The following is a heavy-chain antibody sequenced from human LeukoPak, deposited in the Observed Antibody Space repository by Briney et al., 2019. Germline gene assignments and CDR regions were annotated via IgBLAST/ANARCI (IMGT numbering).Heavy chain of an antibody. CDR2: IKQDGSEK. CDR1: GFTFSSYW. V-gene: IGHV3-7*01. D-gene: IGHD4-11*01. J-gene: IGHJ4*02. Sequence: GGSLRLSCAASGFTFSSYWMSWVRQAPGKGLEWVANIKQDGSEKYYVDSVKGRFTISRDNAKNSLYLQINSLRAEDTAVYYCARDKRSAEDYSPLNYWGQGTLVTVSS. CDR3: ARDKRSAEDYSPLNY.